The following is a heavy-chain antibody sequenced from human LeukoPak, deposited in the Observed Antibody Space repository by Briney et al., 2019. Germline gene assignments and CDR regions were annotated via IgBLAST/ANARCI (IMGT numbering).Heavy chain of an antibody. CDR3: ARLYCSGGSCSDPGGY. CDR2: ISASGGST. J-gene: IGHJ4*02. Sequence: PGGSLRLSCAASGFTFSSSAMSWVRQAPGKGLEWVSAISASGGSTFHADSVKGRFTISRDNAKNALYLQMNSLRADDTAVYYCARLYCSGGSCSDPGGYWGQGTLVTVSS. D-gene: IGHD2-15*01. CDR1: GFTFSSSA. V-gene: IGHV3-23*01.